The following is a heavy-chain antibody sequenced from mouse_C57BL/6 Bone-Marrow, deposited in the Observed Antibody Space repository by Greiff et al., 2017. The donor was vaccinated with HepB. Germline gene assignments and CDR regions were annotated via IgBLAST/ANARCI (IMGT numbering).Heavy chain of an antibody. CDR3: ARSHGNYFDY. Sequence: EVKVEESGGGLVKPGGSLKLSCAASGFTFSDYGMHWVRQAPEKGLEWVAYISSGSSTIYYADTVKGRFTISRDNAKNTLFLQMTSLRSEDTAMYYCARSHGNYFDYWGQGTTLTVSS. J-gene: IGHJ2*01. CDR1: GFTFSDYG. D-gene: IGHD2-1*01. CDR2: ISSGSSTI. V-gene: IGHV5-17*01.